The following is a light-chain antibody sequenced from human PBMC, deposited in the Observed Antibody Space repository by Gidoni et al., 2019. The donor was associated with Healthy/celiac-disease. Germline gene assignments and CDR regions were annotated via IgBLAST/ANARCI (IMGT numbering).Light chain of an antibody. J-gene: IGKJ2*01. Sequence: EIVMTQSPATLSVSPGERATLSCRASQSVNSNLAWYQQKPGQAPRLLIYGATTRATGIPARFQGNGAGEGFPLTIRQLPVEGFAVYYCQQYNNWPPYTFGQGTKLEIK. CDR3: QQYNNWPPYT. CDR2: GAT. CDR1: QSVNSN. V-gene: IGKV3-15*01.